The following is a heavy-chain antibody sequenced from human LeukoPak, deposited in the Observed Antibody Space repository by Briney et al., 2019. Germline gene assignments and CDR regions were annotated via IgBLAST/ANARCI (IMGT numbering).Heavy chain of an antibody. J-gene: IGHJ6*03. Sequence: PGGSLRLSCAASGFTFSSYWMSWVRQAPGKGLEWVANIKQDGSEKYYVDSVKGRFTISRDKAKNSLYLQMNSLRAEDTAVYYCAREYSGSYGYYYYYYMDVWGKGTTVTVSS. CDR3: AREYSGSYGYYYYYYMDV. CDR2: IKQDGSEK. V-gene: IGHV3-7*01. CDR1: GFTFSSYW. D-gene: IGHD1-26*01.